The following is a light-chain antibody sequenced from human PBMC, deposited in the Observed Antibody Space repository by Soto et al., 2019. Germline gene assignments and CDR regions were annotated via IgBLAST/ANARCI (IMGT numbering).Light chain of an antibody. CDR1: TSNIGSNT. J-gene: IGLJ3*02. CDR3: STWDDSLNGWV. CDR2: SNS. Sequence: QSVLTQPPSASGTPGQRVSFSCSGSTSNIGSNTVNWYQQLPGTAPKILIYSNSQRPSGVPERFSGSKSGTSAFLAISGLQSDDEAGYYCSTWDDSLNGWVFGGGTKLTVL. V-gene: IGLV1-44*01.